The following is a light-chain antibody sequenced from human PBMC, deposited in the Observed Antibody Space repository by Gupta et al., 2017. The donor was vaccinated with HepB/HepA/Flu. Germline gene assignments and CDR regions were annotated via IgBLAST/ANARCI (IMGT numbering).Light chain of an antibody. V-gene: IGKV2-28*01. J-gene: IGKJ3*01. CDR1: ESLRHLNVYNY. CDR2: LGS. CDR3: MQSRQSPFT. Sequence: MVLTQPPLTPPLAPGEPASSSCKSSESLRHLNVYNYVDWYLQKPGQSPQLLIYLGSSRPAGVPDRFSGTGSGTDFTLFISRVEAEDVGIFYCMQSRQSPFTFGPGTKVEIK.